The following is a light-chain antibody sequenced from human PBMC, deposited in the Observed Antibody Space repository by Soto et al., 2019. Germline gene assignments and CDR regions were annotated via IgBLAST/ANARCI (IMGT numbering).Light chain of an antibody. V-gene: IGKV1-39*01. J-gene: IGKJ4*01. CDR3: QQSYSILGT. Sequence: DIQMTQSPSSLSASVGDRVTITCRASQSISNYLNWYQQKPGKAPKLLIYAASSLQSGVPSRFSGSGSGTDFSLTISSLQPEDCATYYCQQSYSILGTFGGGTKVEIK. CDR2: AAS. CDR1: QSISNY.